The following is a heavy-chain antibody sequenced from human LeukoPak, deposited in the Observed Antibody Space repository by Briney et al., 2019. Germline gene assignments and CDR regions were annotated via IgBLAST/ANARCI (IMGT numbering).Heavy chain of an antibody. CDR2: IYTSGST. D-gene: IGHD1-26*01. CDR1: GGSISSGSYY. J-gene: IGHJ6*03. V-gene: IGHV4-61*02. Sequence: SQTLSLTCTVSGGSISSGSYYWSWIRQPAGKGLEWIGRIYTSGSTNYNPSLKSRVTISVDTSKNQFSLKLNSVTAADTAVYFCARASGTYYYYYMDVWGKGTTVTISS. CDR3: ARASGTYYYYYMDV.